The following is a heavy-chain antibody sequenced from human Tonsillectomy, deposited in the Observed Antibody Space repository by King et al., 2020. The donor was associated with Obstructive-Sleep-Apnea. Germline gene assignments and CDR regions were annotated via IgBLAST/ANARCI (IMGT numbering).Heavy chain of an antibody. D-gene: IGHD1-26*01. CDR2: ISWNSGTI. V-gene: IGHV3-9*01. J-gene: IGHJ3*02. Sequence: VQLVESGGGLVQPGRSLRLSCTVSGFTFDDYAMHWVRQAPGKGLEWVSGISWNSGTIGYADSVKGRSTISRDNAKNFLYLQMNSLRAEDTALYYCAKENTRGIVGATSGAFDMWGQGTMVTVSS. CDR3: AKENTRGIVGATSGAFDM. CDR1: GFTFDDYA.